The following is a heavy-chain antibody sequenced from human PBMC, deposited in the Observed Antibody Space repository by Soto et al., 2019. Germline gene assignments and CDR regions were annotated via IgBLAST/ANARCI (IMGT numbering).Heavy chain of an antibody. CDR2: INPLPTSGNT. D-gene: IGHD3-3*01. J-gene: IGHJ4*02. Sequence: ASVKVSCKASGYIFTNYYIHWVRQAPGQGLEWMAIINPLPTSGNTKYSQKFQGRVTITRDTSASTAYMELSSLRSEDTAVYYCARGHVLRFLEWLFQYYFDYWGQGALVTVSS. CDR1: GYIFTNYY. V-gene: IGHV1-46*01. CDR3: ARGHVLRFLEWLFQYYFDY.